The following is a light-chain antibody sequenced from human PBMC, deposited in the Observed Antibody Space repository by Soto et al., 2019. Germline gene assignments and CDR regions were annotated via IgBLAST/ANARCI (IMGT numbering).Light chain of an antibody. CDR1: SSDVGGYNY. V-gene: IGLV2-14*01. CDR2: EVS. Sequence: QSALTQPASVSGSPGQSITISCTGTSSDVGGYNYVSWYQQYPDKAPKLMIFEVSNRPSGVSNRFSGSKSGNTASLTISGLQAEDEADYYCISYARSSTPYVFGPGTKLIVL. CDR3: ISYARSSTPYV. J-gene: IGLJ1*01.